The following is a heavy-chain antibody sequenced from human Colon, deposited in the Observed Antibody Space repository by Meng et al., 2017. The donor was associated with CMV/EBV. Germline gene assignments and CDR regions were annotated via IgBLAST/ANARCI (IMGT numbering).Heavy chain of an antibody. CDR2: VSYSGNT. D-gene: IGHD2-2*02. Sequence: SETLSLTCTVSGGPIITYYWSWIRQPPGKGLEWIGYVSYSGNTNYNPSLESRVTISVDTSKKQFSLNLSSVTAADTAVYYCARAAEPPFAVLPAAIPTYYGLDVWGQGTTVTVSS. J-gene: IGHJ6*02. CDR3: ARAAEPPFAVLPAAIPTYYGLDV. V-gene: IGHV4-59*01. CDR1: GGPIITYY.